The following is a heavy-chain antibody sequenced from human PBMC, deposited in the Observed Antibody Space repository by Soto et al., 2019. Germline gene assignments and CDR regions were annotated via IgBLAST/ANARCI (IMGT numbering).Heavy chain of an antibody. CDR3: ARGRRFISSYYMDV. CDR1: GFTLSSYW. J-gene: IGHJ6*03. CDR2: IKQDGSEK. D-gene: IGHD3-16*02. Sequence: EVQLVESGGGLVQPGGSLRLSCAASGFTLSSYWMSWVRQAPGKGLEWVANIKQDGSEKYYVDSVKCRFTISRDNAKNELYRQMNSLRAEDTAVYYCARGRRFISSYYMDVWVKGTTVTVSS. V-gene: IGHV3-7*01.